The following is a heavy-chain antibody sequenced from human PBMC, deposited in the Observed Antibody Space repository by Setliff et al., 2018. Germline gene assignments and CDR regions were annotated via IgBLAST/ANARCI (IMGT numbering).Heavy chain of an antibody. CDR2: ISPYNEKT. V-gene: IGHV1-18*01. CDR1: GYNFITFG. Sequence: ASVKVSCKTSGYNFITFGISWVRQAPGQGLEWMGWISPYNEKTNYAEKFQGRVTMTTDTSTTTVYMEVASLRSDDTAVYYCAKDPGDSSGSFEYWGQGTPVTVSS. J-gene: IGHJ4*02. CDR3: AKDPGDSSGSFEY. D-gene: IGHD3-22*01.